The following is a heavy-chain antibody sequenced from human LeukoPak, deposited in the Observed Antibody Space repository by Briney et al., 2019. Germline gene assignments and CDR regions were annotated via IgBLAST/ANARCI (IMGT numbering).Heavy chain of an antibody. V-gene: IGHV3-7*01. J-gene: IGHJ6*03. D-gene: IGHD2-21*01. CDR2: IKQDGSEK. Sequence: GGSLRLSCAASGFTFSSYWMSWVRQAPGKGLEWVANIKQDGSEKYYVDSVKGRFTISRDNAKNSLYLQMNSLRAEDTAVYYCARDRGQCGGDCSHYYYYMDVWGKGTTVTVSS. CDR3: ARDRGQCGGDCSHYYYYMDV. CDR1: GFTFSSYW.